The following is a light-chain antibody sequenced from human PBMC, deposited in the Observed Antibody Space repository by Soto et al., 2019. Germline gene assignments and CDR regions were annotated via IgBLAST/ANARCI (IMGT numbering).Light chain of an antibody. CDR1: QGYSKY. CDR2: TAS. V-gene: IGKV1-27*01. Sequence: DIEMTHSPFPLSASVGHRDTITSRASQGYSKYLVWYQQNPGKVPKLLIYTASTLQPGVPSRFSGSGSGTDFTLTISSLQPEDVATYYCQKYNSVPLTFGGGTKVEIK. CDR3: QKYNSVPLT. J-gene: IGKJ4*01.